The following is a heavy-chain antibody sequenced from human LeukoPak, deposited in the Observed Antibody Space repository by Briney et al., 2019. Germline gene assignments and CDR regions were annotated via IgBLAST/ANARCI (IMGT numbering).Heavy chain of an antibody. CDR2: IYSGGST. Sequence: PGGSLRLSCAASGFTVSSNYMSWDRQAPGEGLEWVSVIYSGGSTYYADSVKGRFTISRDNSKNTLYLQMNSLRAEDTAVYYCARAVSDYYGSGSYPYYFDYWGQGTLVTVSS. D-gene: IGHD3-10*01. CDR3: ARAVSDYYGSGSYPYYFDY. V-gene: IGHV3-66*01. CDR1: GFTVSSNY. J-gene: IGHJ4*02.